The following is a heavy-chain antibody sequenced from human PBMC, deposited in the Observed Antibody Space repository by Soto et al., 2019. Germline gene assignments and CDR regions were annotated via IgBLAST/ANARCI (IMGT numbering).Heavy chain of an antibody. V-gene: IGHV3-30-3*01. Sequence: GGSLRLSCAASGFTFSSLAMHWVRQAPGKGLERVAVISYDGSNTYYADSVKGRFTISRDNSKNTLYLQMNSLRAEDTAVYYCARDYTGYFDYWGQGTLVTVSS. J-gene: IGHJ4*02. CDR2: ISYDGSNT. D-gene: IGHD3-16*01. CDR1: GFTFSSLA. CDR3: ARDYTGYFDY.